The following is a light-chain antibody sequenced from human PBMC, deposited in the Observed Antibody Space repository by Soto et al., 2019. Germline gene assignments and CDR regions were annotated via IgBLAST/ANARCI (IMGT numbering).Light chain of an antibody. V-gene: IGLV2-14*01. J-gene: IGLJ3*02. Sequence: QSALTQPASVSGSPGQSITISCTGTSSDVGGYNYVSWYQQHPGKAPKLMIYEVSNRPSGVSNRFSGSKSGNTASLTISGLQAEDEAVYYFGSYTSRSPGVFGGGTKVTVL. CDR3: GSYTSRSPGV. CDR2: EVS. CDR1: SSDVGGYNY.